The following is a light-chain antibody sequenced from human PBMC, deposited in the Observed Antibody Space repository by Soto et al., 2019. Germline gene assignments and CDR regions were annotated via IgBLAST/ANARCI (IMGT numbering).Light chain of an antibody. J-gene: IGLJ1*01. CDR2: GVN. Sequence: QSALTQPASVSGSPGQSITISCTGTSSDIGEYNFVSWYQQRPDKAPMVVIYGVNERPSGVPNRFSGSKSGNTASLTISGLRAEDEADYYCCSYRRGDTPYGFGYGTKVTVL. CDR1: SSDIGEYNF. V-gene: IGLV2-14*01. CDR3: CSYRRGDTPYG.